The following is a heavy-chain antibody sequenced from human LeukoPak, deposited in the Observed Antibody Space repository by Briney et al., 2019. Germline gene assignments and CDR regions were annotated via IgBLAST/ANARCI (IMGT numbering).Heavy chain of an antibody. D-gene: IGHD2-15*01. CDR1: GYTFTGYY. CDR3: ARVPDLGYCSGGSCYYFDY. V-gene: IGHV1-8*02. J-gene: IGHJ4*02. CDR2: INPNSGNT. Sequence: GASVKVSCKASGYTFTGYYMHWVRQAPGQGLEWMGWINPNSGNTGYAQKFQGRVTMTRNTSINTACMELSSLRSEDTAVYYCARVPDLGYCSGGSCYYFDYWGQGTLVTVSS.